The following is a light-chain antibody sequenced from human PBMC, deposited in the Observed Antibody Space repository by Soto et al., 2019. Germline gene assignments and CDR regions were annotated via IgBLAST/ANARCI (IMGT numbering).Light chain of an antibody. J-gene: IGKJ3*01. V-gene: IGKV1-33*01. Sequence: DILMTQSPSSLSASVGDRVTITCQASQDISNFLNWYQQKPGTAPKLLIYDASNLETGVPSRFSGSGSGTDFTFTISSLQPEDIATYYCQQYDNLPPFTFGPGTKVDIK. CDR2: DAS. CDR3: QQYDNLPPFT. CDR1: QDISNF.